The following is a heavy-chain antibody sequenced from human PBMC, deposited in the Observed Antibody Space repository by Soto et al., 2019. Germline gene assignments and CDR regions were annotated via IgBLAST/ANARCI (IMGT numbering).Heavy chain of an antibody. Sequence: SVKVSCKASGGTFSSYAISWVRQAPGQGLEWMGGIIPIFGTANYAQKFQGGVTITADKSTSTAYMELSSLRSEDTAVYYCARDHYYDSSGYYLTTYGMDVWGQGTTVTVSS. J-gene: IGHJ6*02. V-gene: IGHV1-69*06. CDR3: ARDHYYDSSGYYLTTYGMDV. CDR2: IIPIFGTA. D-gene: IGHD3-22*01. CDR1: GGTFSSYA.